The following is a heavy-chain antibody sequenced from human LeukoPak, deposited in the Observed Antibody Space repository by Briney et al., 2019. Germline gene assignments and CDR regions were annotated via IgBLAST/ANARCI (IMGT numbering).Heavy chain of an antibody. CDR1: GFTFSGYG. CDR2: ISGSDGRT. CDR3: AKDPKYCSGGRCYHYYYMDV. D-gene: IGHD2-15*01. J-gene: IGHJ6*03. V-gene: IGHV3-23*01. Sequence: GGTLRLSCAASGFTFSGYGMSWVRQAPGKGLEWVSSISGSDGRTNYADSVKGRFTISRDNSKNTLYLQMNSLRADDTAIYYCAKDPKYCSGGRCYHYYYMDVWGKGTTVTISS.